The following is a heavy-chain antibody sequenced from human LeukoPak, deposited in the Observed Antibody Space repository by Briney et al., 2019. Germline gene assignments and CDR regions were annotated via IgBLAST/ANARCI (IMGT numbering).Heavy chain of an antibody. D-gene: IGHD3-22*01. CDR1: GYSFTSYW. V-gene: IGHV5-51*01. CDR3: ARSNEYYYDSSGYESDAFDI. Sequence: GESLKISCKGSGYSFTSYWIGWVRQMPGKGLEWMGIIYPGDSDTRYSPSFQGQVTISADKSISTAYPQWSSLKASDTAMYYCARSNEYYYDSSGYESDAFDIWGQGTMVTVSS. CDR2: IYPGDSDT. J-gene: IGHJ3*02.